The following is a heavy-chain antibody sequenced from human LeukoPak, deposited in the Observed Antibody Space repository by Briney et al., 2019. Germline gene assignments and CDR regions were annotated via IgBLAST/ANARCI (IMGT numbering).Heavy chain of an antibody. Sequence: GGSLRLCCAASGFTFSSYAMIWVRQAPGKGLERVSAISGSGGSTYYADSVKGRFTISRDNSKNTLYLQMNSLRAEDTAVYYCARDPAVSYDYVWGSFAGYWGQGTLVTVSS. CDR3: ARDPAVSYDYVWGSFAGY. D-gene: IGHD3-16*01. CDR1: GFTFSSYA. J-gene: IGHJ4*02. CDR2: ISGSGGST. V-gene: IGHV3-23*01.